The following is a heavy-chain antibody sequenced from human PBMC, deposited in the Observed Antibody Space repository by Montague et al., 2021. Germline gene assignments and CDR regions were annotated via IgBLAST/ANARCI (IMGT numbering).Heavy chain of an antibody. V-gene: IGHV4-34*01. CDR1: GGPFSSYF. Sequence: SETLSLTCGVYGGPFSSYFWTWIRQPPGKGLEWVGEINHSVDANYNPSLESRVTMTVDTSKRQFSLRLTALTAADTAIYYCARDTWFRENLSSLYYYGIDVWGQGTTVTVSS. D-gene: IGHD3-10*01. CDR3: ARDTWFRENLSSLYYYGIDV. CDR2: INHSVDA. J-gene: IGHJ6*02.